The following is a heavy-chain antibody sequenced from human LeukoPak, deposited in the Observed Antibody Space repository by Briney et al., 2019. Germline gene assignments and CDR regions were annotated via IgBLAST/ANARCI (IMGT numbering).Heavy chain of an antibody. V-gene: IGHV1-2*02. CDR3: AREARDVLRFLEWFQPHYYYYYGMDV. CDR2: INPDSGGT. D-gene: IGHD3-3*01. CDR1: GYTFTGYY. J-gene: IGHJ6*02. Sequence: GASVKVSCKASGYTFTGYYMHWVRQAPGQGLEWMGWINPDSGGTNYAQKFQGRVTMTRDTSISTAYMELSRLRSDDTAVYYCAREARDVLRFLEWFQPHYYYYYGMDVWGQGTTVTVSS.